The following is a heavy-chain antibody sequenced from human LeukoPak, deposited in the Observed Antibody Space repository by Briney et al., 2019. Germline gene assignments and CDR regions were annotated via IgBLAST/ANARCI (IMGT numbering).Heavy chain of an antibody. CDR3: AREEVAEQGYFDY. CDR1: GFTFSSYS. J-gene: IGHJ4*02. V-gene: IGHV3-21*01. D-gene: IGHD6-19*01. CDR2: ISSSSSYI. Sequence: GGSLRLSCAASGFTFSSYSMNWVRQAPGKGLEWVSSISSSSSYIYYADSVKGRFTISRDNAKNSLYLQMNSLRAEDTAVYYCAREEVAEQGYFDYWGQGTLVIVSS.